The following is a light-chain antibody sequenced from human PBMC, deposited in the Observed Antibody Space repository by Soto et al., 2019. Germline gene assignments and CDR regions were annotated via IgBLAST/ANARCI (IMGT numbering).Light chain of an antibody. J-gene: IGKJ1*01. CDR3: QQYTDWPTT. CDR2: GAS. Sequence: EIVMRQSPATLSVSPGQRATLSCRASQSVRTTVAWYHQRPGQAPRLLIYGASTRATGVPDRFSGGGSGTDFTLTVTSMQSEDFGIDYCQQYTDWPTTFGRGTKVEIK. V-gene: IGKV3-15*01. CDR1: QSVRTT.